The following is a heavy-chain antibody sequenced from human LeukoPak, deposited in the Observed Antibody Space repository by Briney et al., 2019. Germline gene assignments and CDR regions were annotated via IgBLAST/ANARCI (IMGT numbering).Heavy chain of an antibody. V-gene: IGHV3-23*01. J-gene: IGHJ4*02. CDR2: ISGSGIST. D-gene: IGHD6-13*01. CDR1: GLTFGSYA. Sequence: GGSLRLSCAASGLTFGSYAMSWVRQAPGKGLEWVSTISGSGISTYYADSVKGRFTISRDISRNTLFLQMNSLRAGDTAVYYCAKGIIAAPGTFDCWGQGTLVTVSS. CDR3: AKGIIAAPGTFDC.